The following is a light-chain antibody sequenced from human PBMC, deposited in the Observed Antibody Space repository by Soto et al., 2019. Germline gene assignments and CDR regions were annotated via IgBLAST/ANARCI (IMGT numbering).Light chain of an antibody. V-gene: IGKV3-20*01. CDR3: QHYGTSAL. J-gene: IGKJ3*01. CDR2: DAS. CDR1: QSVSSSY. Sequence: EIVLTQSPGTLSLSPGERATLSCRASQSVSSSYLAWYQQKPGQAPRLLIYDASSATGIPDRFSGSGSGTDFTLTITRLEPDDFAVYYCQHYGTSALFGPGTKVDI.